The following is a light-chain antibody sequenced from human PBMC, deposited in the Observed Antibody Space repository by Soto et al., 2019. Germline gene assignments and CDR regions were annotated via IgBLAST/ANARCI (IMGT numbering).Light chain of an antibody. Sequence: QSVLTQPPSVSGAPGQRVTISCTGSSSNIGALYDVNWYQQLPGTAPKLLIYDNNNRPSGVPDRFSSSKSGTSASLAITGLQAEDEADYYCQSYDNSLSGHVVFGGGTKVTVL. CDR3: QSYDNSLSGHVV. CDR2: DNN. CDR1: SSNIGALYD. J-gene: IGLJ2*01. V-gene: IGLV1-40*01.